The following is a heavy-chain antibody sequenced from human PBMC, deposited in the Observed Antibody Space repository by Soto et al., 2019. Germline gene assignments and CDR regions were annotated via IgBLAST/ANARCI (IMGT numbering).Heavy chain of an antibody. CDR3: ARCAMTVAGPYYYAMDV. Sequence: PSETLSLTCTISGGSINSSNYYWGWVRQPPGKGLEWIVFFYHTGSLYYNPSLKSRVTISSDTSKSHLSLRLRSVTAADAGVYYCARCAMTVAGPYYYAMDVWGLGTTVTVSS. J-gene: IGHJ6*02. CDR1: GGSINSSNYY. V-gene: IGHV4-39*02. D-gene: IGHD6-19*01. CDR2: FYHTGSL.